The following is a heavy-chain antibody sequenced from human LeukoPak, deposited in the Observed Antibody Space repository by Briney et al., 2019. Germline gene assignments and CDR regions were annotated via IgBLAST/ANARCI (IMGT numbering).Heavy chain of an antibody. D-gene: IGHD6-13*01. CDR1: GGTFSNYA. Sequence: SVKVSCKASGGTFSNYAFSWVRQAPGQGLEWMGGIMPIFGKANYAQKFQGRVTITADESTSTAYMELNSLRSEDTAMYYCARDWGMGPSSSWAWGQGTLVTVSS. J-gene: IGHJ5*02. V-gene: IGHV1-69*13. CDR3: ARDWGMGPSSSWA. CDR2: IMPIFGKA.